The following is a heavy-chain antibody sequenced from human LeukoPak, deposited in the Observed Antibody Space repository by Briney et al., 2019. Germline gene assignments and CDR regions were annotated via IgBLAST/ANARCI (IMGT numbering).Heavy chain of an antibody. CDR3: ARHYAVGERERQSMVRGEYFDY. J-gene: IGHJ4*02. D-gene: IGHD3-10*01. CDR2: INHSGST. V-gene: IGHV4-38-2*02. Sequence: SETLSLTCTVSGYSISSGYYWSWIRQPPGQGLEWIGEINHSGSTNYNPSLKSRVTISVDTSKNQFSLKLSSVTAADTAVYYCARHYAVGERERQSMVRGEYFDYWGQGTLVTVSS. CDR1: GYSISSGYY.